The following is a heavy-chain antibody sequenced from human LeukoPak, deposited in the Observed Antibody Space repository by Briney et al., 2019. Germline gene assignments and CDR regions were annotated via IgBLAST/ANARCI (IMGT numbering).Heavy chain of an antibody. D-gene: IGHD4-23*01. CDR1: AYTFTSYD. CDR3: ARDYGGNSGWFDP. J-gene: IGHJ5*02. CDR2: MNPNSGDT. Sequence: ASVKVSCKASAYTFTSYDINWVRQATGQGLEWMGWMNPNSGDTGYAQQFQGRVTMTRNTSISTAYMELSSLRSEDTAVYYCARDYGGNSGWFDPWGQGTLVTVSS. V-gene: IGHV1-8*01.